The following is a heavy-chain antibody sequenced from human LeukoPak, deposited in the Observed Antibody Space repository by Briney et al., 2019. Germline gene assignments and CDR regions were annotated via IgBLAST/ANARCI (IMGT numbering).Heavy chain of an antibody. CDR1: GGTFSSYA. J-gene: IGHJ4*02. CDR2: IVPIFGTA. Sequence: ASVKVSCKASGGTFSSYAISWVRQAPGQGLEWMGGIVPIFGTANYAQKFQGRVTITADESTSTAYMELSSLRSEDTAVYYCARSKALRLDDIYYWGQGALVTVSS. V-gene: IGHV1-69*13. CDR3: ARSKALRLDDIYY. D-gene: IGHD3-9*01.